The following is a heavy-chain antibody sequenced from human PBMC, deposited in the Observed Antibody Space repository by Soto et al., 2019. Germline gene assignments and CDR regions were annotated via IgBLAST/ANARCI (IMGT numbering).Heavy chain of an antibody. J-gene: IGHJ6*03. Sequence: QVQLVQSGAEVKKPGASVTVSCKASGYTFTSYYIHWVRQAPGQGLEWMGIINPSGGSTSYAQKFQGRVTMTRDTSTSTVYMEVSGLRSADMAVYYCARDQEPSTLYYDYYYMDVWGKGTTVTVSS. V-gene: IGHV1-46*03. CDR3: ARDQEPSTLYYDYYYMDV. CDR1: GYTFTSYY. CDR2: INPSGGST.